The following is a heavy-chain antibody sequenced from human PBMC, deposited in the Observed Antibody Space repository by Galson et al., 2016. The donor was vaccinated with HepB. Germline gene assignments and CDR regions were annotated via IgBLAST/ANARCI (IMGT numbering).Heavy chain of an antibody. CDR2: ISEDGTQK. CDR3: ARSVSSDWHTFDS. D-gene: IGHD6-25*01. V-gene: IGHV3-30*04. CDR1: GFTFSDYT. J-gene: IGHJ4*02. Sequence: SLRLSCAASGFTFSDYTMHWIRQAPGQAPGEGLEWVAVISEDGTQKYIADSVKGRFTISRDNSRSILYLQMNSLRREDTAIYYCARSVSSDWHTFDSWGQGTLVPVSS.